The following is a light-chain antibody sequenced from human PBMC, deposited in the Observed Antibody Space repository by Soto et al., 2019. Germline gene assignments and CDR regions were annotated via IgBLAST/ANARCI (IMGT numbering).Light chain of an antibody. J-gene: IGLJ3*02. CDR1: SSNIGSNT. CDR3: AAWDDSLNGRWV. Sequence: QSVLTQPPSASGTPGQRVTISCSGSSSNIGSNTVNWYQQLPGTAPKLLIYSNNQRPSGVPDRFSGSKSGTSASLAISGLQSEEEADYYCAAWDDSLNGRWVFGGGTKVTAL. V-gene: IGLV1-44*01. CDR2: SNN.